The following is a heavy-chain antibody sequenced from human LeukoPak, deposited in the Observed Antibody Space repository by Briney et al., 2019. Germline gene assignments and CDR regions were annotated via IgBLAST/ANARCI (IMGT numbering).Heavy chain of an antibody. CDR3: ARSVGYGSGSYRGA. Sequence: GASVKVSCKASGGTFSSYAISWVRQAPGQGLEWMGRIIPILGIANYAQKFQGRVMITADKSTSTAYMELSSLRSEDTAVYYCARSVGYGSGSYRGAWGQGTLVTVSS. CDR2: IIPILGIA. V-gene: IGHV1-69*04. CDR1: GGTFSSYA. D-gene: IGHD3-10*01. J-gene: IGHJ4*02.